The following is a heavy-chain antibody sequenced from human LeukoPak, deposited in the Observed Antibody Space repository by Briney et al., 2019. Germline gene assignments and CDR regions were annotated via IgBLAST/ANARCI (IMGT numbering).Heavy chain of an antibody. V-gene: IGHV1-69*13. J-gene: IGHJ4*02. D-gene: IGHD5-18*01. CDR2: IIPIFGTA. Sequence: ASVKVSCKASGGTFSSYAISWVRQAPGQGLEWMGGIIPIFGTANYAQKFQGRVTITADESTSTAYMELSSLRSEDTAVYYCASMVRYSYGSPFDYWGQGTLVTVSS. CDR3: ASMVRYSYGSPFDY. CDR1: GGTFSSYA.